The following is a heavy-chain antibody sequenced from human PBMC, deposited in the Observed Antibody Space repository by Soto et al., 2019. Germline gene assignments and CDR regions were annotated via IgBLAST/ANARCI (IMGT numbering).Heavy chain of an antibody. J-gene: IGHJ4*02. CDR1: GFTFSSYG. Sequence: QVQLVESGGGVVQPGRSLRLSCAASGFTFSSYGMHWVRQAPGKGLVWVAVIWYDGSNKYYADSVKGRFTISRDNSKNTLYLQMNSLRAEDTAVYYCARVGYDFWSGYSGGLDYWGQGTLVTVSS. D-gene: IGHD3-3*01. CDR2: IWYDGSNK. CDR3: ARVGYDFWSGYSGGLDY. V-gene: IGHV3-33*01.